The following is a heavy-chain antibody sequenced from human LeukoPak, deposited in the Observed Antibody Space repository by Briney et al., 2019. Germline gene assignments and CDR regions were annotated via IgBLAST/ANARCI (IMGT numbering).Heavy chain of an antibody. CDR3: AREGSFGEWLPAHDEWQHRDHDY. V-gene: IGHV3-21*01. J-gene: IGHJ4*02. CDR1: GFAFSSYS. Sequence: PGGSLRLSCAASGFAFSSYSMNWVRQAPGKGLEWVSSISSSSSYIYYADSVKGRFTISRDNAKNSLYLQMNSLRAEDTAVYYCAREGSFGEWLPAHDEWQHRDHDYWGQGTLVTVSS. D-gene: IGHD3-3*01. CDR2: ISSSSSYI.